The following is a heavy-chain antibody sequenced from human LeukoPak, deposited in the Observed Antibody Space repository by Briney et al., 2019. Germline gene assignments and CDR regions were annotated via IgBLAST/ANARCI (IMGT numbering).Heavy chain of an antibody. CDR3: ARGGRSDAFDI. CDR2: IIPMFGTA. V-gene: IGHV1-69*13. Sequence: ASVKVSCKASGGTFSSYAISWVRQAPGQGLEWMGGIIPMFGTANYAQKFQGRVTITADESTTTAYMELSRLRSDDTAVYYCARGGRSDAFDIWGQGTMVTVSS. CDR1: GGTFSSYA. J-gene: IGHJ3*02. D-gene: IGHD1-26*01.